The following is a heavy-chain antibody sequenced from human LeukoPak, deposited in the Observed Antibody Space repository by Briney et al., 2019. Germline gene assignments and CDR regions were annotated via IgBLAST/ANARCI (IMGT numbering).Heavy chain of an antibody. D-gene: IGHD2-2*01. CDR2: MNPNSGDT. Sequence: ASVKVSCKASGYTFADYYIHWVRQAPGQGLEWVGWMNPNSGDTNYARSFQGRVTMTRDTSISKAYMELSRLRFDDTAVYYCAKDPFDQMLPENWFDPWGQGTLVTVSS. V-gene: IGHV1-2*02. CDR3: AKDPFDQMLPENWFDP. CDR1: GYTFADYY. J-gene: IGHJ5*02.